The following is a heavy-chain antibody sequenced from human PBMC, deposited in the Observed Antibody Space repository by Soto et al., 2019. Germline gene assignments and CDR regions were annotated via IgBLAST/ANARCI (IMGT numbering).Heavy chain of an antibody. CDR3: ARAPYEDYAVPEPNYFEY. D-gene: IGHD4-17*01. CDR1: GGTFSTLA. Sequence: QVQLVQSGTAVKKPGSSVKVSCKASGGTFSTLAVSWVRQAPGQGLEWMGGIIPIYGRPVYAQKFQGRVTITADESTSRVYMELSSLSSEDTAVYYCARAPYEDYAVPEPNYFEYWGQGTLVTVSS. V-gene: IGHV1-69*01. CDR2: IIPIYGRP. J-gene: IGHJ4*02.